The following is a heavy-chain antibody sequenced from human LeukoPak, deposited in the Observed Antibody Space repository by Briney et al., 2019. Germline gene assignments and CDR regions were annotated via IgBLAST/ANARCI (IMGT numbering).Heavy chain of an antibody. CDR1: GFSLSTFGMC. D-gene: IGHD6-19*01. CDR3: ARIGVVAGTGAYHGVYV. CDR2: IAWDDDK. V-gene: IGHV2-70*17. Sequence: SGPALVKPTQTLTLTCTFSGFSLSTFGMCVTWIRHPPGTALEGFARIAWDDDKFYSTSLKTRLTISKDTSKNQVVLTKTNMDPVDTATYYCARIGVVAGTGAYHGVYVWGQGTTLTVSS. J-gene: IGHJ6*02.